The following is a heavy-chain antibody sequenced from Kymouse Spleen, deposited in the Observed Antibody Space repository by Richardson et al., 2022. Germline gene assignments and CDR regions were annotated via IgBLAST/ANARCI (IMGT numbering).Heavy chain of an antibody. V-gene: IGHV3-66*03. CDR1: GFTVSSNY. Sequence: EVQLVESGGGLIQPGGSLRLSCAASGFTVSSNYMSWVRQAPGKGLEWVSVIYSCGSTYYADSVKGRFTISRDNSKNTLYLQMNSLRAEDTAVYYCARDIAARPGYYYYGMDVWGQGTTVTVSS. CDR2: IYSCGST. CDR3: ARDIAARPGYYYYGMDV. D-gene: IGHD6-6*01. J-gene: IGHJ6*02.